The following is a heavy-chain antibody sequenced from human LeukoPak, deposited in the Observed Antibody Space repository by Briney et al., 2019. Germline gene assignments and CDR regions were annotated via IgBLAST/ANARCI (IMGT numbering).Heavy chain of an antibody. J-gene: IGHJ5*02. V-gene: IGHV5-51*01. CDR3: ARTRLQQNWFDP. CDR1: GYSFTSYS. Sequence: GESRKISGKGTGYSFTSYSIGGVRHMPGKGLDWMGITYTGDSDTRHSPSFQGHVILSAYKSISTPYLQSRILKAPDTSIYYCARTRLQQNWFDPWGQGTLVTVSS. CDR2: TYTGDSDT. D-gene: IGHD4-11*01.